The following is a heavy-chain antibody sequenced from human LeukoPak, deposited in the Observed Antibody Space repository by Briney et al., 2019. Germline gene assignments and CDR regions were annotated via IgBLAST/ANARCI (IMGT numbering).Heavy chain of an antibody. V-gene: IGHV4-4*07. D-gene: IGHD3-22*01. J-gene: IGHJ3*02. CDR3: ARGGYYDLSSAFDI. Sequence: SGTLSLTCTVSGGSINSYYWNWIRQSAGKGLEWVGRISADGSTNCNPSLKSRVTISVDKSKNQFSLKLSSVTAADTAVYYCARGGYYDLSSAFDIWGQGTMVTVSS. CDR2: ISADGST. CDR1: GGSINSYY.